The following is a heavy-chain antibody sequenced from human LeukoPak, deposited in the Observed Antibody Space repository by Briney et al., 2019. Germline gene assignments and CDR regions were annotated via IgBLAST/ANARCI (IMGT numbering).Heavy chain of an antibody. CDR1: GGSISSSSYY. V-gene: IGHV4-39*07. CDR2: IYYSGST. J-gene: IGHJ4*02. Sequence: PSETLSLTCTVSGGSISSSSYYWGWIRQPPGKGLEWIGSIYYSGSTYYNPSLKSRVTISVDKSKSQFSLNLSSVTAADTAVYYCARRSGGFDYWGQGTLVTVSS. D-gene: IGHD3-10*01. CDR3: ARRSGGFDY.